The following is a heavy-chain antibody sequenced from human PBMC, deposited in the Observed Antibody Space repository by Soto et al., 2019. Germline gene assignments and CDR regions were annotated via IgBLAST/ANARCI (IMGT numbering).Heavy chain of an antibody. Sequence: PGGSLRLSCAASGFTVSSNYMSWVRQAPGKGLEWVSVIYSGGSTYYADSVKGRFTISRDNSKNTLYLQMNSLRAEDTAVYYCAFVVAGLPCPNRHFEFWCQGILVTVSS. J-gene: IGHJ4*02. CDR3: AFVVAGLPCPNRHFEF. D-gene: IGHD2-15*01. CDR1: GFTVSSNY. V-gene: IGHV3-66*01. CDR2: IYSGGST.